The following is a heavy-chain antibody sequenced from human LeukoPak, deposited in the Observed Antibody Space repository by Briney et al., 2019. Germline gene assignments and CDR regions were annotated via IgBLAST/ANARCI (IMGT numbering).Heavy chain of an antibody. V-gene: IGHV1-2*04. Sequence: GASVKVSCKASGYTFTGYYVHWVRQAPGQGLEWMGWINPNSGGTNYAQKFQGWVTMTRDTSISTAYMELSRLRSDDTAVYYCARGYCSGGSCYSPFDYWGQGTLVTVSS. D-gene: IGHD2-15*01. CDR1: GYTFTGYY. CDR2: INPNSGGT. J-gene: IGHJ4*02. CDR3: ARGYCSGGSCYSPFDY.